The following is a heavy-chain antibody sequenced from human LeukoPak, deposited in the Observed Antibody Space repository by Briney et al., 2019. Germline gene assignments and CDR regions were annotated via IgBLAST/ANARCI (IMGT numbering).Heavy chain of an antibody. Sequence: GGSLRLSCAASGFSFNTYSMNWVRQAPGKGLEWVSYMRSNDNTIYYADSVRGRVTISSDNAQNSLYLQMNSLRAEDTAVYYCVRDVHFSFDSWGQGPVVTVSS. V-gene: IGHV3-48*01. CDR2: MRSNDNTI. CDR1: GFSFNTYS. CDR3: VRDVHFSFDS. J-gene: IGHJ4*02.